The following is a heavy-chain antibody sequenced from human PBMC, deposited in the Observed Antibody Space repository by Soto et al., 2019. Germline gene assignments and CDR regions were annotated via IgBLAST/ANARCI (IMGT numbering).Heavy chain of an antibody. CDR1: GFPFTNYW. V-gene: IGHV3-74*01. CDR2: ISPDGSDV. D-gene: IGHD2-8*02. J-gene: IGHJ4*02. CDR3: ACWGHIVPVAPSDFDR. Sequence: QVVESGGGLVPPGGSLRLSCAASGFPFTNYWMNWVRQTPVKGLMWVSRISPDGSDVGYADSVEGRFTVSRDNAKNTLYLQMHSLRAEDTAMYYCACWGHIVPVAPSDFDRWGQGTLVTVSS.